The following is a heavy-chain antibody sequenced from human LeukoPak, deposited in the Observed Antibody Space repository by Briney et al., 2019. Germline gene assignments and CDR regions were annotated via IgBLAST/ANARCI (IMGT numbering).Heavy chain of an antibody. CDR2: INPNNGGT. CDR1: GYTFIDYY. D-gene: IGHD3-10*01. V-gene: IGHV1-2*06. Sequence: ASVKVSCKASGYTFIDYYIHWVRQAPGQGLEWMGRINPNNGGTNYAQKFQGRVTMTRDTSISTAYMELSRLRSDDTAVYYCARDRKRESDYWGQGALVTVSS. J-gene: IGHJ4*02. CDR3: ARDRKRESDY.